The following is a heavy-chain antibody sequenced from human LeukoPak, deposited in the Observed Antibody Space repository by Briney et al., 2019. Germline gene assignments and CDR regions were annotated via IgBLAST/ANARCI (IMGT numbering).Heavy chain of an antibody. CDR1: GFTFSSYG. V-gene: IGHV3-30*18. D-gene: IGHD6-19*01. Sequence: GGSLRLSCAASGFTFSSYGMHWVRQAPGKGLEWVAVISYDGSNKYYADSVKGRFTISRDNSKNTLYLQMNSLRAEDTAVYYCAKDQGWHGSGWLDYWGQGTLVTVSS. CDR3: AKDQGWHGSGWLDY. J-gene: IGHJ4*02. CDR2: ISYDGSNK.